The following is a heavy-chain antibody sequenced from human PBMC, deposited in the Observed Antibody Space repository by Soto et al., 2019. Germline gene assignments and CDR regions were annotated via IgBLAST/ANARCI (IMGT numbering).Heavy chain of an antibody. CDR3: AGRASRYYYDSSGYFDY. V-gene: IGHV4-59*01. CDR2: IYYSGST. CDR1: GGTISNYY. J-gene: IGHJ4*02. Sequence: SETLSLTCTVSGGTISNYYWTWIRHPPGKKLEWIGYIYYSGSTNYNPSLKSRVTISVDTSKNQFSLKLSSVTAADTAVYYCAGRASRYYYDSSGYFDYWGQGTLVTVSS. D-gene: IGHD3-22*01.